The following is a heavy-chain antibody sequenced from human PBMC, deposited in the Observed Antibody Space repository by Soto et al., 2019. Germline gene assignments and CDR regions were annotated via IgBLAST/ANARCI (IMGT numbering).Heavy chain of an antibody. V-gene: IGHV4-59*08. D-gene: IGHD6-13*01. J-gene: IGHJ5*02. CDR2: IYYSGST. CDR1: GDSISSYY. Sequence: PSETLSLTCTVSGDSISSYYWSWIRQPPGKGLEWIGYIYYSGSTNYNPSLKSRVIISVDTSKNQFSLKLSSVTAADTAVYYCARAKAPLYSSSWYWFDPWGQGTLVTVSS. CDR3: ARAKAPLYSSSWYWFDP.